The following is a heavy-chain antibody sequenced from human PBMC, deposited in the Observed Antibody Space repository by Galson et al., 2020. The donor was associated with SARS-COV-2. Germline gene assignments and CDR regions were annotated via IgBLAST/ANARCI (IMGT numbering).Heavy chain of an antibody. CDR3: ARTFRNGHDC. CDR1: GFTFSSFW. CDR2: IKQDGSEK. V-gene: IGHV3-7*05. J-gene: IGHJ4*02. Sequence: GEYPKTYCVASGFTFSSFWMSWVRQAPGKGLEWVANIKQDGSEKYYVDSVKGRSTISKDNAKNSIFLQMNSLRAEDTYVHYCARTFRNGHDCWGQGTLVTVSS. D-gene: IGHD2-8*01.